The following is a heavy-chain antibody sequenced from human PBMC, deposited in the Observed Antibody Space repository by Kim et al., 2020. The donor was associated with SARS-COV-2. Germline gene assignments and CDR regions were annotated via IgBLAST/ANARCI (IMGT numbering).Heavy chain of an antibody. J-gene: IGHJ4*02. V-gene: IGHV4-34*01. D-gene: IGHD2-2*01. CDR3: ARAFRCSSTSCYLGD. Sequence: PSLKSRVTISVDTSKNQFSLKLSSVTAADTAVYYCARAFRCSSTSCYLGDWGQGTLVTVSS.